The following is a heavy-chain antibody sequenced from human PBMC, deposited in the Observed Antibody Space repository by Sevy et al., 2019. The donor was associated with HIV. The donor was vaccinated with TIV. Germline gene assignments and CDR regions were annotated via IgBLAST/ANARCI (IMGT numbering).Heavy chain of an antibody. D-gene: IGHD3-9*01. CDR1: GFSVSSNY. V-gene: IGHV3-23*01. CDR3: ARDRATSATGTLFDY. Sequence: GGSLRLSCEASGFSVSSNYMAWVRQAPGKGLEWVSTLSDSGVSTYYADSVKGRFTISRDNSKNKLYLQMNSLRAEDTAVYYCARDRATSATGTLFDYWGQGTLVTVSS. J-gene: IGHJ4*02. CDR2: LSDSGVST.